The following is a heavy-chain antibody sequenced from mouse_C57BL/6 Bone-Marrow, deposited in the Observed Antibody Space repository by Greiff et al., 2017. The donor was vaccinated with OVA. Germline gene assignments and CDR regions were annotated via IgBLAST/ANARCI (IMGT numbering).Heavy chain of an antibody. V-gene: IGHV1-18*01. D-gene: IGHD2-1*01. J-gene: IGHJ1*03. CDR1: GYTFTDYN. Sequence: VQLKQSGPELVKPGASVKIPCKASGYTFTDYNMDWVKQSHGKSLEWIGDINPNNGGTIYNQKFKGKATLTVDKYSSTAYMELRSLTSEDTAVYYCARPLYYYGNNYWYFDVWGTGTTVTVSS. CDR3: ARPLYYYGNNYWYFDV. CDR2: INPNNGGT.